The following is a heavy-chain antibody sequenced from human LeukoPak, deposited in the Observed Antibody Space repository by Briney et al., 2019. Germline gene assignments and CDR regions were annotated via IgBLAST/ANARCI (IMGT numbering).Heavy chain of an antibody. CDR3: ARKSSDSSGYYYP. CDR2: IYPRDSDT. Sequence: GESLKISCKGSGYTFTSYWIGWVRQMPGKGLEWMGVIYPRDSDTRYSPSFQDQVTISVDKSISTAYLQWSSLKASDTAMYYCARKSSDSSGYYYPWGQGTLVTVSS. V-gene: IGHV5-51*01. D-gene: IGHD3-22*01. J-gene: IGHJ5*02. CDR1: GYTFTSYW.